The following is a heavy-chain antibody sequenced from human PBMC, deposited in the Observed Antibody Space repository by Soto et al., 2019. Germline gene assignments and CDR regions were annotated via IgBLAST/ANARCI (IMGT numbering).Heavy chain of an antibody. J-gene: IGHJ6*03. Sequence: SETLSLTCAVYGGSFSGYYWSWIRQPPGKGLEWIGEINHSGSTNYNPSLKSRVTISVDTSKNQFSLKLSSVTAADTAVYYCARTLAARNYYYYMDVWGKGTTVTVSS. CDR3: ARTLAARNYYYYMDV. CDR2: INHSGST. D-gene: IGHD6-6*01. CDR1: GGSFSGYY. V-gene: IGHV4-34*01.